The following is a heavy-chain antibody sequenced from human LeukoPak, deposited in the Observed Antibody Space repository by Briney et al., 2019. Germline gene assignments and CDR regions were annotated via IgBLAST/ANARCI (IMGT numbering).Heavy chain of an antibody. CDR3: ARYYDSSGYRVLWNWFDP. D-gene: IGHD3-22*01. Sequence: GASVKVSCKASGYPFTSYAMHWVRQAPGQRLEWMGWINAGNGNTKYSQKFHGRVTITRDTSASTAYMELSSLRSEDTAVYYCARYYDSSGYRVLWNWFDPWGQGTLVTVSS. CDR1: GYPFTSYA. V-gene: IGHV1-3*01. CDR2: INAGNGNT. J-gene: IGHJ5*02.